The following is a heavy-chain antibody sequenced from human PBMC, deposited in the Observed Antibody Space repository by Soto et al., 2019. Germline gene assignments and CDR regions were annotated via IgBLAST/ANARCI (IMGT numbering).Heavy chain of an antibody. CDR2: IIPIFGTA. Sequence: QVQLVQSGAEVKKPGSSVKVSCKASGGTFSSYAISWVRQAPGQGLEWMGGIIPIFGTANYAQKFQGRVTITADDSTGTAYMELSSLRSEDTAVYYCARLGYCSGGSCYPKTYYYYYYGMDVWGQGTTVTVSS. D-gene: IGHD2-15*01. V-gene: IGHV1-69*01. J-gene: IGHJ6*02. CDR3: ARLGYCSGGSCYPKTYYYYYYGMDV. CDR1: GGTFSSYA.